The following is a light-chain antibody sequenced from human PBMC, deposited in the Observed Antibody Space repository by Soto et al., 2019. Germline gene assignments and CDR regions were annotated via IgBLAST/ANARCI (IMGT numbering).Light chain of an antibody. CDR3: CSFASSSTFVL. Sequence: QSALTQPASVSGSPGQSITISCTGTSSDVGSYNLVSWYQQHPGKAPKLMIYEVTKRPSGVSNRFSGSKPGNTASLTISGLQAEDETDYHCCSFASSSTFVLFGGGTKLTVL. V-gene: IGLV2-23*02. CDR1: SSDVGSYNL. J-gene: IGLJ2*01. CDR2: EVT.